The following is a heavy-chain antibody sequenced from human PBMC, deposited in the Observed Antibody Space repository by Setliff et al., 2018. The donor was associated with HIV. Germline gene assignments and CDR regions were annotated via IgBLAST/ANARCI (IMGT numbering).Heavy chain of an antibody. Sequence: KPSETLSLTCTVSGGSITSTNFYWGWVRQPPGKGLEWIGSIYHSGSTYYNPSLKSRVIISVDTSKNQFSLKLNSVTAADTAIYYCARAGMGALRSLFDYWGQGTLVTVSS. CDR1: GGSITSTNFY. J-gene: IGHJ4*02. D-gene: IGHD1-26*01. CDR2: IYHSGST. CDR3: ARAGMGALRSLFDY. V-gene: IGHV4-39*07.